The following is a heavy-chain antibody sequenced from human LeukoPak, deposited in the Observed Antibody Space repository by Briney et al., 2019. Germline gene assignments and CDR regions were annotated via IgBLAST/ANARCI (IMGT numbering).Heavy chain of an antibody. CDR3: TTDPSTPYYYGSVGY. D-gene: IGHD3-10*01. V-gene: IGHV3-15*01. J-gene: IGHJ4*02. CDR2: IKSKTDGGTT. CDR1: GFTFSNAW. Sequence: PGGSLRLSCAASGFTFSNAWMSWVRQAPGKGLEWVGRIKSKTDGGTTDYAAPVKGRFTISRDDSKNTLYLQMNSLKPEDTAVYYCTTDPSTPYYYGSVGYWGQGTLVTVSS.